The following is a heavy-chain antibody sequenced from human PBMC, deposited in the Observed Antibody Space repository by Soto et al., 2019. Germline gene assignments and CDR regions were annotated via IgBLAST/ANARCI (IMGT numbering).Heavy chain of an antibody. Sequence: ASVKVSCKASGYPFTNYGFSWVRQAPGQGPEWMGWISAYNGKTNYAQKFQGRVTMTTDTPTNTGYMELRSLTSDDTAVYYCARDYCSSISCYYDYWGQGTQVTAPQ. CDR2: ISAYNGKT. CDR1: GYPFTNYG. V-gene: IGHV1-18*01. J-gene: IGHJ4*02. D-gene: IGHD2-2*01. CDR3: ARDYCSSISCYYDY.